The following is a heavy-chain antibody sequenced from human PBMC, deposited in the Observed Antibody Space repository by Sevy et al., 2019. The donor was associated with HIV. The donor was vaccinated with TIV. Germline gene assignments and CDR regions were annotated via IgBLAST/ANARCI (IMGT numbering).Heavy chain of an antibody. CDR3: ARSLKDWTPSAGH. CDR1: GFTFSDYY. Sequence: GGSLRLSCTASGFTFSDYYMSWIRQAPGKGLECVSFISSTTGYTNYADSVKGRFTISRDNAKNSLYLQMNNLRAEDTAVYYCARSLKDWTPSAGHWGQGTLVTVSP. CDR2: ISSTTGYT. V-gene: IGHV3-11*06. J-gene: IGHJ4*02. D-gene: IGHD1-1*01.